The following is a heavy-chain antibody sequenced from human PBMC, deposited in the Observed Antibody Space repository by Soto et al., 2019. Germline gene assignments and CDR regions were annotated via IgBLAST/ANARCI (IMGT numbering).Heavy chain of an antibody. Sequence: PGGSLRLFCTASGFTFNTYNMNWVRQAPGKGLEWVSYISSSSYTIKYADSVEGRFTVSRDNGKKSLYLQMNSLRDEDTAVYFCAREISLSAGSYLDYWGQGTLVTVSS. CDR1: GFTFNTYN. CDR3: AREISLSAGSYLDY. CDR2: ISSSSYTI. D-gene: IGHD3-10*01. V-gene: IGHV3-48*02. J-gene: IGHJ4*02.